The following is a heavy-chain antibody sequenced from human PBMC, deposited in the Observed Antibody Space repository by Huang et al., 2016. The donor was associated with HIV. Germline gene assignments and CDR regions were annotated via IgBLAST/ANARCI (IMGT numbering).Heavy chain of an antibody. CDR3: ARDRSTRADY. Sequence: EVLLVESGGGLVQPGGSLRLSCAGSGFTFGTYGMNWVRQAPGKGLKWGSYISNSGNTVYYTDSVKGRFTISRDNAKNSLFLQMNSLRVEDTAVYFCARDRSTRADYWGQGTLVTVSS. J-gene: IGHJ4*02. V-gene: IGHV3-48*01. CDR2: ISNSGNTV. CDR1: GFTFGTYG. D-gene: IGHD2-2*01.